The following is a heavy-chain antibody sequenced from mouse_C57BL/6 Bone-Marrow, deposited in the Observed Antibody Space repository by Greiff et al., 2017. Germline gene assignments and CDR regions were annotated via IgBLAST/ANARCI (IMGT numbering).Heavy chain of an antibody. Sequence: EVQGVESGGGLVKPGGSLKLSCAASGFTFSDYGMHWVRQAPEKGLEWVAYISSGSSTIYYADTMKGRFNIYRDNAKNTLFLQMTSLRSEDAAMYYCARIELGPYYFDYWGQGTTLTVSS. V-gene: IGHV5-17*01. CDR2: ISSGSSTI. CDR3: ARIELGPYYFDY. CDR1: GFTFSDYG. J-gene: IGHJ2*01. D-gene: IGHD4-1*01.